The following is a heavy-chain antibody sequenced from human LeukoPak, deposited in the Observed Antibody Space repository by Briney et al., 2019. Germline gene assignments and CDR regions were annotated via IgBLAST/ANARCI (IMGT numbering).Heavy chain of an antibody. D-gene: IGHD1-14*01. CDR3: ATETNGRHYDY. CDR2: IGPTGSDR. V-gene: IGHV3-21*06. J-gene: IGHJ4*02. CDR1: GSTFRGYE. Sequence: PGGSLRLSCVVSGSTVSGSTFRGYEMNWVRQAPGKGLEWVASIGPTGSDRYHADSIKGRFTISRDNANNFLYLQMNSLRAEDTAVYYCATETNGRHYDYWGQGTLLTVSS.